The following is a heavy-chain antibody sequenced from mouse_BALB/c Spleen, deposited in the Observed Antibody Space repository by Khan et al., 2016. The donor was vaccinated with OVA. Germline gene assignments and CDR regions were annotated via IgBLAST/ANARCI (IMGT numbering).Heavy chain of an antibody. CDR3: ARCYGSRFAY. V-gene: IGHV1-80*01. D-gene: IGHD1-1*01. Sequence: QVQLKQSGAELVRPGSSVKISCKASGYTFSSSWMNWVKQRPGQGLEWIGQIYPGNDDTDYNGKFKDKATLTADKSSRTAYMQLTSLTSEDSAVYFCARCYGSRFAYWGQGTLVTVSA. J-gene: IGHJ3*01. CDR1: GYTFSSSW. CDR2: IYPGNDDT.